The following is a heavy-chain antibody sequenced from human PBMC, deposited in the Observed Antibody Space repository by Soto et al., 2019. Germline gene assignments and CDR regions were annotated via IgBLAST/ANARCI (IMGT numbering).Heavy chain of an antibody. CDR2: VKGKTDGGTT. D-gene: IGHD1-26*01. J-gene: IGHJ3*02. Sequence: GSLRLSCTTSGFTFSNAWMTWVRQAPGKGLEWVGRVKGKTDGGTTDYAAPVKGRFTISRDDSKNTLFLQMNSLRTEDTAVYYCTTAFIVSALDIWGQGTTVTVSS. V-gene: IGHV3-15*01. CDR1: GFTFSNAW. CDR3: TTAFIVSALDI.